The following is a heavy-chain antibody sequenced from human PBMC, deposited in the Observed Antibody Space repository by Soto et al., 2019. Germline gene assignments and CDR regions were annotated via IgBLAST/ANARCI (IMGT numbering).Heavy chain of an antibody. Sequence: EVQLVESGGGLVKPGGSLRLSCAASGFTFSNAWMNWVRQAPGKGLEWVCRIKSKTAGVTTDYAAPVKGRFTISRDDSNNKLYRQMNSLKTEDTDVYYCTTDHERTPADSDVLTGYYAYYYYGMHVWGQGTTVTVSS. CDR1: GFTFSNAW. D-gene: IGHD3-9*01. CDR3: TTDHERTPADSDVLTGYYAYYYYGMHV. CDR2: IKSKTAGVTT. V-gene: IGHV3-15*07. J-gene: IGHJ6*02.